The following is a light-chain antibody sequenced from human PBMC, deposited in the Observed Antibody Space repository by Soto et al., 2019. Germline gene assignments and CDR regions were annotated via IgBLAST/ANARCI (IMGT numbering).Light chain of an antibody. CDR1: QSVSNSY. V-gene: IGKV3-11*01. CDR2: DAS. Sequence: LVLTQSAGTRSLSTGETATIYCRASQSVSNSYLAWYQQKPGQAPRLLIYDASSRATGIPARFSGSGSGTYFTLTISSLEPEDFAVYYCQQRSNWPRTFGQGTKVDI. J-gene: IGKJ1*01. CDR3: QQRSNWPRT.